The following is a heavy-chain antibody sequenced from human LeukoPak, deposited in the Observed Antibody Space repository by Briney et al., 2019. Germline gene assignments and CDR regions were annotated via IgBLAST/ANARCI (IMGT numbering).Heavy chain of an antibody. J-gene: IGHJ4*02. CDR1: GFTFSSYS. CDR3: ARHLVGYSGYGY. Sequence: PGGSLRLSCAASGFTFSSYSMNWVRQAPGKGLEWVSSISSSSSYIYYADSVKGRFTISRDNAKNSLYLQMNSLRAEDTAVYYCARHLVGYSGYGYWGQGTLVTVSS. CDR2: ISSSSSYI. D-gene: IGHD5-12*01. V-gene: IGHV3-21*04.